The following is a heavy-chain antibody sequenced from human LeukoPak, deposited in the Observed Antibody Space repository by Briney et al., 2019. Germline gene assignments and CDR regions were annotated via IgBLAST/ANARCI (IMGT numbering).Heavy chain of an antibody. Sequence: PSETLSLTCAVSGGSISSGGYSWSWIRQPPGKGLEWIGYIYHSGSTYYNPSLKSRVTISVDRSKNQFSLKLSSVTAADTAVYYCARGKGYGDNNWFDPWGQETLVTVPS. CDR2: IYHSGST. CDR1: GGSISSGGYS. J-gene: IGHJ5*02. CDR3: ARGKGYGDNNWFDP. D-gene: IGHD4-17*01. V-gene: IGHV4-30-2*01.